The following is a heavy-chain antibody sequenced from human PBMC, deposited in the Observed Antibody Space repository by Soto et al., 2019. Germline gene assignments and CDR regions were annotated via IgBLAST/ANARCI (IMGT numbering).Heavy chain of an antibody. CDR3: ARGVVSSPPQY. Sequence: SETLSLTCTLSGGSVSVYYWSWIRQSTGQGLEWIGYIYARGSRYYNPSLRSRVTISADTSKNQISLKLTSPTAADPAVYYCARGVVSSPPQYWRRGTLVTVSS. V-gene: IGHV4-59*02. D-gene: IGHD2-8*02. CDR2: IYARGSR. J-gene: IGHJ4*02. CDR1: GGSVSVYY.